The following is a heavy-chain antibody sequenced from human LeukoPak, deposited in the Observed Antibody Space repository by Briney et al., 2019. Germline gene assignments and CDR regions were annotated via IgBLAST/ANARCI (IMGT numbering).Heavy chain of an antibody. D-gene: IGHD6-13*01. J-gene: IGHJ4*02. CDR1: GFTFSYYG. CDR2: FGHNGDIT. Sequence: GGSLRLSCAASGFTFSYYGLSWVRQAPGRGLEWVSGFGHNGDITYSDSVKGRFTISRDNSKNTLFLQMNSLRAEDTAVYYCARDAAAGAGVFDYWGQGTLVTVSS. V-gene: IGHV3-23*01. CDR3: ARDAAAGAGVFDY.